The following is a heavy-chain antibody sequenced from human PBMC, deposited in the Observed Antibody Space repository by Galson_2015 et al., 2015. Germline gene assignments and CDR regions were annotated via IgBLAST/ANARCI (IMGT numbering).Heavy chain of an antibody. CDR2: IPYDGSNK. V-gene: IGHV3-30*03. J-gene: IGHJ4*02. D-gene: IGHD6-19*01. CDR3: ARDTDWFSSVWGIDY. Sequence: SLRLSCAASGITFSSYGMHWVRQAPGMGLEWVAVIPYDGSNKYYADSVKGRFTISRDNSKNTLYLQMNSLRAEDTAVYYCARDTDWFSSVWGIDYWGQGTLVTVSS. CDR1: GITFSSYG.